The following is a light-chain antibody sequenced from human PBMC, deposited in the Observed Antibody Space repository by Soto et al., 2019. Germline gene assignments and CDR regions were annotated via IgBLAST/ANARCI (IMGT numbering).Light chain of an antibody. CDR1: QSVSSSY. CDR2: GAS. CDR3: QQYTGPPTT. V-gene: IGKV3-20*01. Sequence: EIVMTQSPATLSVSPGERATLSCRASQSVSSSYLAWYQQKPGQAPRLLIYGASTRAAGIPDRFSGSGSGTDFTLTITRLEPEDSAVYFCQQYTGPPTTFGQGTRLENK. J-gene: IGKJ5*01.